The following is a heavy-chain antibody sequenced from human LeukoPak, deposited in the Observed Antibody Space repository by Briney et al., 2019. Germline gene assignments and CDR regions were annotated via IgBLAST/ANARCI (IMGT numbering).Heavy chain of an antibody. Sequence: GGSLRLSCAASGFTFSTYAMSWVRQAPGKGLEWVSTINDNGHSTYYADSVKGRLTISRDNSKNTLYLQMNSLKTEDTAVYYCTTTMVRGPGDYWGQGTLVTVSS. CDR3: TTTMVRGPGDY. V-gene: IGHV3-23*01. CDR2: INDNGHST. CDR1: GFTFSTYA. J-gene: IGHJ4*02. D-gene: IGHD3-10*01.